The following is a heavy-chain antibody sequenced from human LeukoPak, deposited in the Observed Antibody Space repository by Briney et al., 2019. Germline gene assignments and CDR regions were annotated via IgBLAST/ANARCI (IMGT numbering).Heavy chain of an antibody. CDR1: GGSFSGYY. CDR2: INHSGST. J-gene: IGHJ5*02. Sequence: SETLSLTCAVYGGSFSGYYRSWIRQPPGKGLEWIGEINHSGSTNYNPSLKSRVTISVDTSKNQFSLKLSSVTAADTAVYYCARASPIVATRSNWFDPWGQGTLVTVSS. CDR3: ARASPIVATRSNWFDP. V-gene: IGHV4-34*01. D-gene: IGHD5-12*01.